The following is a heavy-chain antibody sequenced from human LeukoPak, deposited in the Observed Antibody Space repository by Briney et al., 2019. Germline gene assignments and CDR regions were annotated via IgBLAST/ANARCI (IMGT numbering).Heavy chain of an antibody. CDR2: ISSSSSYI. V-gene: IGHV3-21*01. D-gene: IGHD3-10*01. CDR1: GFTFSSYS. CDR3: ARDDYGSGYSYHYYGMDV. J-gene: IGHJ6*02. Sequence: GGSLRLSCAASGFTFSSYSMNWVRQAPGKGLEWVSSISSSSSYIYYADSVKGRFTISRDNAKNSLYLQMNSLRAEDTAVYYCARDDYGSGYSYHYYGMDVWGQGTTVTVSS.